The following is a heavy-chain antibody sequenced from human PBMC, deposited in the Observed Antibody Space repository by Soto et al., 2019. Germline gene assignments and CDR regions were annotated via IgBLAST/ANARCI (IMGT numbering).Heavy chain of an antibody. D-gene: IGHD2-2*01. CDR3: ARERVVPAGTYGMDV. CDR2: IKQDGSEK. J-gene: IGHJ6*02. CDR1: GFTFSSYW. Sequence: GGSLRLSCAASGFTFSSYWMSWVRQAPGKGLEWVANIKQDGSEKYYVDSVKGRFTISRDNAKNSLYLQMNSLRAEDTAVYYCARERVVPAGTYGMDVWGQGNKVTVSS. V-gene: IGHV3-7*01.